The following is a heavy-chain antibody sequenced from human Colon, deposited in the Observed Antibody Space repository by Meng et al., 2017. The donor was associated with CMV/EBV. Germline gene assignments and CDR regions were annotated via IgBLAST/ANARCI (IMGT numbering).Heavy chain of an antibody. V-gene: IGHV1-8*02. CDR2: MNPNSGNA. CDR1: PFTTCD. D-gene: IGHD3-22*01. CDR3: ARGYYDDDGYNKYACDI. Sequence: PFTTCDDHWRRQATGQGREWMAWMNPNSGNAACAPKFQGRVSMTSDTSTSTDYMELSGLQLEDTAVYYCARGYYDDDGYNKYACDIWGQGTMVTVSS. J-gene: IGHJ3*02.